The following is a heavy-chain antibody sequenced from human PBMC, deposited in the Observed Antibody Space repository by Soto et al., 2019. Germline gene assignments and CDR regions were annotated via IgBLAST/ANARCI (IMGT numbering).Heavy chain of an antibody. CDR2: ISGSGGST. V-gene: IGHV3-23*01. D-gene: IGHD5-12*01. CDR3: AKDRWLGEGGYYFDY. Sequence: EVQLLESGGGLVQPGGSLRLSCAASGFTFATYAMNWVRQAPGKGLEWVSIISGSGGSTYYTDSVKGRFTISRDNFENTLYLQMNSLRAEDTAVYYCAKDRWLGEGGYYFDYWGQGTLVTVSS. CDR1: GFTFATYA. J-gene: IGHJ4*02.